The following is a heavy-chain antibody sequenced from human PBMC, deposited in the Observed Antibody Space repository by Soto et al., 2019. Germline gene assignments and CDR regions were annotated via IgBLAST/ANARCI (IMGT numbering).Heavy chain of an antibody. V-gene: IGHV3-74*01. CDR1: GFTFTHYW. J-gene: IGHJ4*02. CDR3: EKEIPPVRG. Sequence: PGGSLRLSCVASGFTFTHYWMNWVRQAPGKGLVWVSRINTDGSSTTYADSVKGRFTISRDNAKNTLYLQMDSQRADDTAVYYCEKEIPPVRGWGQGPRFTVSS. CDR2: INTDGSST.